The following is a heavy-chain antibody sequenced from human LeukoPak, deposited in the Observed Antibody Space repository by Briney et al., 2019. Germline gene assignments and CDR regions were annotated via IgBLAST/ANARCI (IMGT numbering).Heavy chain of an antibody. D-gene: IGHD5-18*01. Sequence: SETLSLTCTVSGGSISSSSYYWGWIRQPPGKGLEWIGSIYYSGSTYYNPSLKSRVTISVDTSKNQFSLKLSSVTAADTAVYYCARRLKGIQLWPRFDPWGQGTLVTVSS. CDR3: ARRLKGIQLWPRFDP. CDR1: GGSISSSSYY. J-gene: IGHJ5*02. CDR2: IYYSGST. V-gene: IGHV4-39*01.